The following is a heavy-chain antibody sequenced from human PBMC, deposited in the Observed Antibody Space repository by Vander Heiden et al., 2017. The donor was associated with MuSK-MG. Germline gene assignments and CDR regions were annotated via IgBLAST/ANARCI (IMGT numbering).Heavy chain of an antibody. J-gene: IGHJ6*02. CDR1: GGTFSSYA. V-gene: IGHV1-69*04. D-gene: IGHD3-10*01. CDR2: IIPIRGIA. CDR3: ARAARPYYYGSESYYTGYYYYGMDV. Sequence: QVQLVQSGAEVQKPGSSVKVSCKASGGTFSSYAISWVRQAPGQGLEWMGRIIPIRGIANDAQKFQGRVRMTADKATSTAYMELSSLRSEETAVYYWARAARPYYYGSESYYTGYYYYGMDVWGQGTTVTVSS.